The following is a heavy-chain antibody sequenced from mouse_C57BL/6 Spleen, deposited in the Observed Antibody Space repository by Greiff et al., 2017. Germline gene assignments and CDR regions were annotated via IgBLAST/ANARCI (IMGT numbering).Heavy chain of an antibody. Sequence: VQLQQPGAELVRPGSSVKLSCKASGYTFTSYWMHWVKQRPIQGLEWIGNIDPSDSETHYNQKFKDKATLTVDKSSSTAYMQLSSLTSEDSAVYYCARGATRYPFAYWGQGTLVTVSA. J-gene: IGHJ3*01. CDR2: IDPSDSET. V-gene: IGHV1-52*01. D-gene: IGHD3-1*01. CDR1: GYTFTSYW. CDR3: ARGATRYPFAY.